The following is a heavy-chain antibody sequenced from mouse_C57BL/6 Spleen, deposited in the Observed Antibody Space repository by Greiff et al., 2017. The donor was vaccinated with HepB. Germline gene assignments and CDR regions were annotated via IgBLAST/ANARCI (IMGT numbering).Heavy chain of an antibody. Sequence: EVQVVESGAGLVKPGGSLKLSCAASGFTFSNYGMHWVRQAPEQGLEWVAYISSGSGTIYYADTVKGRITISRDNAKNTLFLQMTSLTSEDTAMYYCARHGSYYAMDYWGQGTTLTVSS. J-gene: IGHJ4*01. CDR2: ISSGSGTI. D-gene: IGHD1-1*02. V-gene: IGHV5-17*01. CDR1: GFTFSNYG. CDR3: ARHGSYYAMDY.